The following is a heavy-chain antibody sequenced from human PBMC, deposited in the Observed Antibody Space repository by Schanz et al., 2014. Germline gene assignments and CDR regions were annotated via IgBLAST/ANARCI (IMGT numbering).Heavy chain of an antibody. CDR2: ISTSNGNT. V-gene: IGHV1-18*01. J-gene: IGHJ6*02. CDR3: ARVQDDILTGSEYYYGMDV. CDR1: GYTFTDYG. Sequence: QILLVQPGPEVKKPGASVTVSCKASGYTFTDYGVIWVRQAPGQGLEWMGWISTSNGNTNYIQKLQGRVTMTTDTSTSTAYMELRSLRSDDTAVYYCARVQDDILTGSEYYYGMDVWGQGTTVTVSS. D-gene: IGHD3-9*01.